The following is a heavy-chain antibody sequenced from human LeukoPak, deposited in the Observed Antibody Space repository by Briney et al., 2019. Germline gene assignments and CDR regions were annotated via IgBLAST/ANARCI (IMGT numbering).Heavy chain of an antibody. Sequence: ASVKVSCKPPVVTFTNDYIHWVRQAPGQGLEWMGVVNPTVGSTGYTQKFQGRVTMSRDTSTNTIYMELSSLRSEDKAVYYCDPGGSNDAFDLWGQGTMVTVSS. CDR1: VVTFTNDY. D-gene: IGHD1-26*01. CDR2: VNPTVGST. CDR3: DPGGSNDAFDL. J-gene: IGHJ3*01. V-gene: IGHV1-46*01.